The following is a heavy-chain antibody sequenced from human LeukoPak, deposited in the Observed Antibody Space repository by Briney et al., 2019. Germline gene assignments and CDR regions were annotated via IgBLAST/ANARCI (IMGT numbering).Heavy chain of an antibody. Sequence: GGSLRLSCAASAFTFSLYSMNWVRQAPGKGLEWVSSISTSSYYIYYADSVKGRFTISRDNSKNTLYLQMNSLRAEDTAVYYCAKGPRTYSSGLLNYWGQGTLVTVSS. CDR2: ISTSSYYI. V-gene: IGHV3-21*01. D-gene: IGHD6-19*01. CDR1: AFTFSLYS. CDR3: AKGPRTYSSGLLNY. J-gene: IGHJ4*02.